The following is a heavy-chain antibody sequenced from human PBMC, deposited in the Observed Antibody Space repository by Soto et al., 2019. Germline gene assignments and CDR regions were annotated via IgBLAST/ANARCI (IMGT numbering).Heavy chain of an antibody. CDR1: GGSISSGPYS. Sequence: SETLSLTCSVSGGSISSGPYSWGWIRQPPGKGLEWIGTFHYSGRTYCSPSLEGRVTISVDTSKNQFSLKVSSVTAADTAVFYCARLAGYCIGTTSYAYYGMDVWGHGPTVTVS. CDR3: ARLAGYCIGTTSYAYYGMDV. CDR2: FHYSGRT. D-gene: IGHD2-2*01. V-gene: IGHV4-39*01. J-gene: IGHJ6*02.